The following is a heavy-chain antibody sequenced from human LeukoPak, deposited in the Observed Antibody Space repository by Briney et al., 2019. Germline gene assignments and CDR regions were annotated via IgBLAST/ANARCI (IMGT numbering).Heavy chain of an antibody. CDR3: ARDYYGSGSSYLDY. CDR1: GYTFTGYY. V-gene: IGHV1-18*04. CDR2: ISAYNGNT. D-gene: IGHD3-10*01. Sequence: ASVKVSCKASGYTFTGYYMHWVRQAPGQGLEWMGWISAYNGNTNYAQKLQGRVTMTTDTSTSTAYMELRSLRSDDTAVYYCARDYYGSGSSYLDYWGQGTLVTVSS. J-gene: IGHJ4*02.